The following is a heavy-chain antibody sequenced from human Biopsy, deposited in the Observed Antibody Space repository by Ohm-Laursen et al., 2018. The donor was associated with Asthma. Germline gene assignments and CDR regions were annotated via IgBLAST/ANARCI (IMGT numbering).Heavy chain of an antibody. CDR2: IHNSGNT. Sequence: GILSLTCTVSGGYISSDYWSWLRQSPGKGLEWIGYIHNSGNTNYNPSLKSRVTISLDTSKNHFSLRLSFVTAADTAVYFCARGQGRGIQLWSLDPWGQGILVAVSS. CDR1: GGYISSDY. V-gene: IGHV4-59*01. J-gene: IGHJ5*02. CDR3: ARGQGRGIQLWSLDP. D-gene: IGHD5-18*01.